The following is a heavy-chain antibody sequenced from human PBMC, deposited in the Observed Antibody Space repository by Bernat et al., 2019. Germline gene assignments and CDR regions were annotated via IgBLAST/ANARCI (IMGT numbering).Heavy chain of an antibody. V-gene: IGHV4-30-4*01. J-gene: IGHJ1*01. CDR3: ARLGGTSYYDYIWGSYRQARLSYFQH. D-gene: IGHD3-16*02. Sequence: QVQLQESGPGLVKPSQTLSLTCTVSGGSISSGGYSWSWIRQHPGKGLEWIGHIYYSGSTYYNPSLKSRVTISVDTSKNQFSLKLSSVTAADTAVYYCARLGGTSYYDYIWGSYRQARLSYFQHWGQGTLVTVSS. CDR2: IYYSGST. CDR1: GGSISSGGYS.